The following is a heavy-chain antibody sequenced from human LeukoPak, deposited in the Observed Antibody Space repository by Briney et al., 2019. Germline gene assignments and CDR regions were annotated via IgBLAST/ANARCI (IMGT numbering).Heavy chain of an antibody. D-gene: IGHD3-9*01. V-gene: IGHV3-7*01. J-gene: IGHJ6*03. CDR1: GLTFSSYW. CDR3: ATPLRYFDWLHYMDV. CDR2: IKRDGSEK. Sequence: PGGSLRLSCAASGLTFSSYWMRWVRQAPGKGLEWVANIKRDGSEKYYEDSVKGRFTISRDNAKNSLYLQMNSLRAEDTAVYYCATPLRYFDWLHYMDVWGKGTTVTISS.